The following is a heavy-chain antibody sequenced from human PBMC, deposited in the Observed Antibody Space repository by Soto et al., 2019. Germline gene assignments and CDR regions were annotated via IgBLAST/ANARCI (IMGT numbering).Heavy chain of an antibody. D-gene: IGHD1-26*01. Sequence: QVQLQESGPGLVKPSETLSLTCTVSGDSISNYYWSWFRQPPGKGLQWIGYVSNGGGTNYNPSLWSRVTISLDTSKNQFSLRLSSVTAGDTAVYFCARGSINVGAQVNDCWGQGTLVTVSS. V-gene: IGHV4-59*01. CDR1: GDSISNYY. CDR3: ARGSINVGAQVNDC. J-gene: IGHJ4*02. CDR2: VSNGGGT.